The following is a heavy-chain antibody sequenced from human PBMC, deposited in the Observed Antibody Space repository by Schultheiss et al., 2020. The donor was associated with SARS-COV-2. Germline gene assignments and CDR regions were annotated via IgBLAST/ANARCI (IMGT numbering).Heavy chain of an antibody. CDR2: ISYDGSNK. CDR3: ARDLFNGYYDSSGYYYVTYWYFDL. J-gene: IGHJ2*01. CDR1: GFTFSSYG. Sequence: GGSLRLSCAASGFTFSSYGMHWVRQAPGKGLEWVAVISYDGSNKYYADSVKGRFTISRDNSKNTLYLQMNSLRAEDTAVYYCARDLFNGYYDSSGYYYVTYWYFDLWGRGTLVTVSS. D-gene: IGHD3-22*01. V-gene: IGHV3-30*03.